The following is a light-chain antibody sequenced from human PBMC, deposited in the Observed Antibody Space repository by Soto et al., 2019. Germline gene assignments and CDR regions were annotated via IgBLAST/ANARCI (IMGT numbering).Light chain of an antibody. CDR2: KAS. V-gene: IGKV1-5*03. CDR3: QHYNSYSEA. CDR1: QDISNY. J-gene: IGKJ1*01. Sequence: TQMTQSPASLSASAGDRVTSTCQASQDISNYLNWYQQKPGKAPKLLIYKASTLKSGVPSRFSGSGSGTEFTLTISSLQPDDFATYYCQHYNSYSEAFGQGTKVDNK.